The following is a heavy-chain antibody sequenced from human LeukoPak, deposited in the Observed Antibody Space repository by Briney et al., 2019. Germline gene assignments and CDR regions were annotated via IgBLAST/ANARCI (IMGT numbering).Heavy chain of an antibody. CDR2: IGVSGGNT. J-gene: IGHJ4*02. CDR1: GGTFSSYA. Sequence: SCKASGGTFSSYAISWVRQAPGKGLEWVSSIGVSGGNTYYADSVKGRFTISRDNSKNTLFLQMNTLRAEDTAIYYCSKRSGAGGDFGSFEYWGQGTLVTVSS. D-gene: IGHD1-14*01. V-gene: IGHV3-23*01. CDR3: SKRSGAGGDFGSFEY.